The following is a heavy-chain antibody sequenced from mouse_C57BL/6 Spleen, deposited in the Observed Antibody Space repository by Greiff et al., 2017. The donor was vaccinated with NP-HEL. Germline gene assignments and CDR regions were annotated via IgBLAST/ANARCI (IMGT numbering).Heavy chain of an antibody. D-gene: IGHD1-1*01. Sequence: EVQLQQSGPELVKPGASVKISCKASGYTFTDYYMNWVKQSHGKSLEWIGDINPNNGGTSYNQKFKGKATLTVDKSSSTAYMELRSLTSEDSAVYYCARGDHYYGSSDYWGQSTTLTVSS. CDR1: GYTFTDYY. V-gene: IGHV1-26*01. CDR3: ARGDHYYGSSDY. CDR2: INPNNGGT. J-gene: IGHJ2*01.